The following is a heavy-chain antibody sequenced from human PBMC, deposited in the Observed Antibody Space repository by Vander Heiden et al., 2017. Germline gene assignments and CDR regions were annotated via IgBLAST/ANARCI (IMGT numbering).Heavy chain of an antibody. D-gene: IGHD1-26*01. V-gene: IGHV4-39*01. CDR1: GGSISSSSYY. Sequence: QLQLQESGPGLVKPSETLSLTCTVSGGSISSSSYYWGWIRQPPGKGLEWIGSIYYSGSTYYNPSLKSRVTISVDTSKNQFSLKLSSVTAADTAVYYCAIWEVTRKLFDYWGQGNLVTVSS. CDR3: AIWEVTRKLFDY. J-gene: IGHJ4*02. CDR2: IYYSGST.